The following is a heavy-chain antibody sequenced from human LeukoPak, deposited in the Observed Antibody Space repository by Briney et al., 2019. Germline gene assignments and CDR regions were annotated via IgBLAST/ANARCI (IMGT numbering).Heavy chain of an antibody. D-gene: IGHD6-13*01. CDR2: ISGSGGLT. CDR1: GFTFSSYA. J-gene: IGHJ5*02. V-gene: IGHV3-23*01. CDR3: AKDVKSSSWYSGWFDP. Sequence: GGSLRLSCAASGFTFSSYAMSWVRQAPGKGLEWVSGISGSGGLTYYADSVKGQFTISRDNSKNTLHLQMNSLRAEDTAVYYCAKDVKSSSWYSGWFDPWGQGTLVTVSS.